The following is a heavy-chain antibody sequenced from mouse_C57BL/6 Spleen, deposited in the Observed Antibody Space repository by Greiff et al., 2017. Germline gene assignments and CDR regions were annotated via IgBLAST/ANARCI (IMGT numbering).Heavy chain of an antibody. CDR2: IYPGSGST. J-gene: IGHJ2*01. V-gene: IGHV1-55*01. Sequence: QVQLQQPGAELVKPGASVKMSCKASGYTFTSYWITWVKQRPGQGLEWIGDIYPGSGSTNYNEKFKSKATLTVDTSSSTAYMQLSSLTSEDSAVYYCARGGYDHFRCDYWGQGTTLTVSS. CDR3: ARGGYDHFRCDY. D-gene: IGHD2-3*01. CDR1: GYTFTSYW.